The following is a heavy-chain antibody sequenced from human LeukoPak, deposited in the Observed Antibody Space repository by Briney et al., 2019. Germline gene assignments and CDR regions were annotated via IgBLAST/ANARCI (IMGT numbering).Heavy chain of an antibody. Sequence: GASVKVSCKASGYTFTSYGISWVRQAPGQGLEWMGWISAYNGNTNYAQKLQGRVTMTTDTSTSTAYMELRSLRSDDTAVYYCARVSKGYSSGWPFYWGQGTLVTVSS. CDR1: GYTFTSYG. CDR3: ARVSKGYSSGWPFY. CDR2: ISAYNGNT. D-gene: IGHD6-19*01. J-gene: IGHJ4*02. V-gene: IGHV1-18*01.